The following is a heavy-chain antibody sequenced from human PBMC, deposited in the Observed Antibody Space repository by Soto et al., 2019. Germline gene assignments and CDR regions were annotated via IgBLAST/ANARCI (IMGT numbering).Heavy chain of an antibody. D-gene: IGHD2-21*01. Sequence: GGSLRLSCAASGFTFSSYGMHWVRQAPGKGLEWVAVISYDGSNKYYADSVKGRFTISRDNSKNTLYLQMNSLRAEDTAVYYCAKGESPRGGADPQKISIDYWGQGTLVTVSS. CDR2: ISYDGSNK. V-gene: IGHV3-30*18. CDR1: GFTFSSYG. CDR3: AKGESPRGGADPQKISIDY. J-gene: IGHJ4*02.